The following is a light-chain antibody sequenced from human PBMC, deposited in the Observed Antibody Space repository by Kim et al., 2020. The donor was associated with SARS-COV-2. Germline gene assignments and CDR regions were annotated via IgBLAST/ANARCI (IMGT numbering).Light chain of an antibody. CDR2: SNN. J-gene: IGLJ2*01. V-gene: IGLV1-44*01. CDR3: AAWDDSLNGPR. CDR1: SSNIGSNT. Sequence: QSVLTQTPSASGTPGQRVTISCSGSSSNIGSNTVNWYQQLPGTAPKLLISSNNQRPSGVPDRFSGSKSGTSASLAISGLQSEDEADYYCAAWDDSLNGPRFGGGTQLTVL.